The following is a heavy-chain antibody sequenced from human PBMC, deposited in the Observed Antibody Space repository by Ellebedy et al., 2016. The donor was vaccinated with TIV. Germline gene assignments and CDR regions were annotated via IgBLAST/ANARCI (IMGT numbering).Heavy chain of an antibody. Sequence: PGGSLRLSCAAYGFTFSSYSMNWVRQSLGKGLEWVSYISRSSNIYYADSVKGRFTISRDNAKNSLYLQMNSLKDEDTAVYYCAKGWATYPFWGERSFDYWGQGTLVTVSS. CDR1: GFTFSSYS. CDR3: AKGWATYPFWGERSFDY. J-gene: IGHJ4*02. CDR2: ISRSSNI. V-gene: IGHV3-48*02. D-gene: IGHD7-27*01.